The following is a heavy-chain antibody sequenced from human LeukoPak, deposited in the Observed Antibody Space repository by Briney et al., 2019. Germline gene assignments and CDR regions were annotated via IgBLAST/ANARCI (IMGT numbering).Heavy chain of an antibody. V-gene: IGHV1-18*01. J-gene: IGHJ5*02. CDR2: ISAYNGNT. CDR1: GYTFTSYG. Sequence: ASVKVSCKASGYTFTSYGISWVRQAPGQGLEWMGWISAYNGNTNYAQKLQGRVTMTTDTSTSTAYMELRSLRSDDAAVYYCERAWGYYDSPNWFDPWGQGTLVTVSS. D-gene: IGHD3-22*01. CDR3: ERAWGYYDSPNWFDP.